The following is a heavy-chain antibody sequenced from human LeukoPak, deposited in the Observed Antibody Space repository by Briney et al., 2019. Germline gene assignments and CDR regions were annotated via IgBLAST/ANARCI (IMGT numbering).Heavy chain of an antibody. V-gene: IGHV3-30*18. J-gene: IGHJ6*02. CDR3: AKAGRDSSSTISCGMDV. CDR2: ISHDGNNK. CDR1: GITFSTYD. D-gene: IGHD6-13*01. Sequence: PGGSLRLSCAASGITFSTYDMYWVRQAPGKGLEWVAVISHDGNNKYYADSVKGRFTISRDNSKNTLYLQMNSLRAEDTAVYYCAKAGRDSSSTISCGMDVWGQGTTVTVSS.